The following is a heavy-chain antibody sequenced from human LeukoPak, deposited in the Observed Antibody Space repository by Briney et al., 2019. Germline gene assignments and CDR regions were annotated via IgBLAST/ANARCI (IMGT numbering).Heavy chain of an antibody. CDR2: IKEDGSEE. J-gene: IGHJ4*02. CDR1: GFKFSDFW. Sequence: GGSLRLSCAASGFKFSDFWMTWVRQTPGKGLEWVANIKEDGSEEYHVDSVKGRFTISRDKTKNSLFLQMNSLRGDDTAVYYCVRDSRPGGAMGLYHNFDFWGQGTLVTVSS. D-gene: IGHD3-16*01. CDR3: VRDSRPGGAMGLYHNFDF. V-gene: IGHV3-7*01.